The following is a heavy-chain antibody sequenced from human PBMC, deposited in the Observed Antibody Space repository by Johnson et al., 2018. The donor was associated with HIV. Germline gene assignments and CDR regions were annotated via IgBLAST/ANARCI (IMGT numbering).Heavy chain of an antibody. Sequence: QVQLVESGGGVVQPGRSLRLSCAASGFIFSDYAMHWVRQAPGKGLERVAVIWADGSNKYFADSVKGRFTISRDNSKNTLYLQMSSLRAEDTAVYYCARGGIIHDAFDIWGQGTMVTVSS. D-gene: IGHD1-1*01. V-gene: IGHV3-33*01. CDR2: IWADGSNK. CDR3: ARGGIIHDAFDI. J-gene: IGHJ3*02. CDR1: GFIFSDYA.